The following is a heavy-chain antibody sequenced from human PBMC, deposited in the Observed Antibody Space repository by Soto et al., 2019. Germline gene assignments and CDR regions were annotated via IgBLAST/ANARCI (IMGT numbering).Heavy chain of an antibody. CDR3: ARSIVAVTAPAY. Sequence: ASVKVSCKASGYTFTSYAMHWVRQAPGQRLEWMGWINAGNGNTKYSQKFQGRVTITRDTSASTAYMELSSLRSEDTAVYYCARSIVAVTAPAYWGQGTLLTISS. CDR2: INAGNGNT. V-gene: IGHV1-3*01. CDR1: GYTFTSYA. D-gene: IGHD2-21*02. J-gene: IGHJ4*02.